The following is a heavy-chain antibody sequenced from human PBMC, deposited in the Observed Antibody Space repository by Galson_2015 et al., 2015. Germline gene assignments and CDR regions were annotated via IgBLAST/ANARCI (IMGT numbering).Heavy chain of an antibody. CDR1: GFTFSSYS. J-gene: IGHJ4*02. D-gene: IGHD6-19*01. CDR3: ARGSLAVANSRAPDY. V-gene: IGHV3-48*02. Sequence: SLRLSCADSGFTFSSYSMNWVRQAPGKGLEWVSYISNSSSTIFYADSVKGRFTVSRDNSKNSLYLQMHSLRDEDTAVYYCARGSLAVANSRAPDYWGQGTLVTVSS. CDR2: ISNSSSTI.